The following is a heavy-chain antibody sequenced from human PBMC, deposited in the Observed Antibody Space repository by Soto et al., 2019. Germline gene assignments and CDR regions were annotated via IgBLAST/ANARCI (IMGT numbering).Heavy chain of an antibody. Sequence: QVQLVQSGAEVKKPGSSVKVSCKASGGSFSSYPITWVRQAPGQGLEWMGGINPIFGTTYYAQRFQDRVTITADESTSTAYMELSSLRSDDTAVYYCARNNAYEYLGNYYSFAMDVWGQGTTVTVSS. CDR1: GGSFSSYP. J-gene: IGHJ6*02. CDR2: INPIFGTT. V-gene: IGHV1-69*01. CDR3: ARNNAYEYLGNYYSFAMDV. D-gene: IGHD5-12*01.